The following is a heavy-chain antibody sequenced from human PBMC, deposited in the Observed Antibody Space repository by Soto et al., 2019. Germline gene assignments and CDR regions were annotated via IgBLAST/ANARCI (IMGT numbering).Heavy chain of an antibody. D-gene: IGHD3-22*01. V-gene: IGHV3-33*01. CDR2: VWHDGGDK. J-gene: IGHJ4*02. CDR1: GFSFRNYG. Sequence: QVQLVESGGGVVRPGRSLRLSCAASGFSFRNYGMHWVRQAPGKGLEWVAMVWHDGGDKYYADSVKGRFTISRDNSKNTLYLEMNSLRAEDTALYYCARDADISNHYSYCDYWGQGILVTVSS. CDR3: ARDADISNHYSYCDY.